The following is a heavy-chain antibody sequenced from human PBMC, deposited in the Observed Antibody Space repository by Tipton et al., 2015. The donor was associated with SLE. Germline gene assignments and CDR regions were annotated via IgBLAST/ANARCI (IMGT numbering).Heavy chain of an antibody. CDR1: GFTFSTYW. J-gene: IGHJ4*02. Sequence: SLRLSCAASGFTFSTYWMHWVRQAPGKGLVWVSRISSDGSTTTYADSVKGRFTISRDNAKNTVYLQMRSLRVDDTAVYYCARECSFGVALWGQGTLGTVSS. CDR2: ISSDGSTT. CDR3: ARECSFGVAL. D-gene: IGHD3-3*01. V-gene: IGHV3-74*01.